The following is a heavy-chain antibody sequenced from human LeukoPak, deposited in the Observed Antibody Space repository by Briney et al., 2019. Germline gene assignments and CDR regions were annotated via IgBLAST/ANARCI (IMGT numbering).Heavy chain of an antibody. CDR2: IRSKANSYAT. V-gene: IGHV3-73*01. Sequence: GGSLRLSCAASGFTFSGSAMRWVRQASGKGLEWVGRIRSKANSYATAYAASVKGRFTISRDDSKNTAYLQMNSLKTEDTAVYYCTADSSSRVYWGQGTLVTVSS. CDR1: GFTFSGSA. J-gene: IGHJ4*02. CDR3: TADSSSRVY. D-gene: IGHD6-6*01.